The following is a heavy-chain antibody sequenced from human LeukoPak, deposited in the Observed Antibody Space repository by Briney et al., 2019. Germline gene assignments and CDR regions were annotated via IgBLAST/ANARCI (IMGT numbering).Heavy chain of an antibody. J-gene: IGHJ6*03. CDR2: IKQDGSEK. CDR3: AREIVATTYYYYYYYMDV. D-gene: IGHD5-12*01. CDR1: GFTFSSYW. V-gene: IGHV3-7*03. Sequence: GGSLRLSCAASGFTFSSYWMSWVRQAPGKGLEWVANIKQDGSEKYYVDSVKGRFTISRDNAKNSLYLQMNSLRAEDTAVYYCAREIVATTYYYYYYYMDVWGKGTTVTISS.